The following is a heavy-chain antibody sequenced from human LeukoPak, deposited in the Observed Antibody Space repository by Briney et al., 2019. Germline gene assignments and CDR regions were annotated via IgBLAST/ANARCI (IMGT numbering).Heavy chain of an antibody. J-gene: IGHJ5*02. V-gene: IGHV3-48*04. Sequence: PGGSLRLSCAASGFTFSSYSMNWVRQAPGKGLEWVSYISSSSSTIYYADSVEGRFTISRDNAKNSLYLQMNSLRAEDTALYYCAKAAVSYYGPYNWFDPWGQGTLVTVSS. CDR2: ISSSSSTI. CDR1: GFTFSSYS. D-gene: IGHD3-22*01. CDR3: AKAAVSYYGPYNWFDP.